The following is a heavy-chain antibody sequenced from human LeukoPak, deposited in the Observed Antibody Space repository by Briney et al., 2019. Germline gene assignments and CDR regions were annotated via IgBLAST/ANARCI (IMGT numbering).Heavy chain of an antibody. J-gene: IGHJ6*03. CDR1: GYTFTSYD. CDR2: MNPNSGNT. CDR3: ARARGLRFLEWLSHRGYYYYMDV. Sequence: ASVKVSCKASGYTFTSYDINWVRQATGQGLEWMGWMNPNSGNTGYAQKFQGRVTMTRNTSISIAYMELSSLRSEDTAVYYCARARGLRFLEWLSHRGYYYYMDVWGKGTTVTVSS. D-gene: IGHD3-3*01. V-gene: IGHV1-8*01.